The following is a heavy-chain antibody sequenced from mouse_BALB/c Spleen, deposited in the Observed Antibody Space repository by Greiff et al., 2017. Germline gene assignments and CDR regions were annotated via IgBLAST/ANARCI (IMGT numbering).Heavy chain of an antibody. CDR2: IYPSDSYT. CDR1: GYTFTSYW. J-gene: IGHJ2*01. D-gene: IGHD2-14*01. Sequence: QVQLQQPGAELVRPGASVKLSCKASGYTFTSYWINWVKQRPGQGLEWIGNIYPSDSYTNYNQKFKDKATLTVDKSSSTAYMQLSSPTSEDSAVYYCTRSDYRYGGFDYSGQGTTLTVSS. CDR3: TRSDYRYGGFDY. V-gene: IGHV1-69*02.